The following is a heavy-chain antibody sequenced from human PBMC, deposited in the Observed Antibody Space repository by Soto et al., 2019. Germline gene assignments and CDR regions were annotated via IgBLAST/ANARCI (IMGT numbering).Heavy chain of an antibody. V-gene: IGHV4-59*08. CDR3: ARQGYYDLLSGYYLFDY. D-gene: IGHD3-3*01. CDR1: GGSTDSLY. Sequence: QVQLQESGPGLVKPSETLFVTCTVSGGSTDSLYWSWVRQPPGKGLEWIGYVSYSGSTTYNPSLKSRGIVPLDTSKNQLARKLTSVTAADPAVYYCARQGYYDLLSGYYLFDYWGQGILVTVSS. CDR2: VSYSGST. J-gene: IGHJ4*02.